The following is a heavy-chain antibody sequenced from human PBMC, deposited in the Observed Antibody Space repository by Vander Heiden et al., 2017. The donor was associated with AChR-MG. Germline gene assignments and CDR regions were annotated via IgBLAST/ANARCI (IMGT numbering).Heavy chain of an antibody. Sequence: AGFTFSSYSMNWVRQAPGKGLEWVSSISSSSSYIYYADSVKGRFTISRDNAKNSLYLQMNSLRAEDTAVYYCARDYLVVVPAAMNEDYYYYYGMDVWGQGTTVTVSS. CDR1: GFTFSSYS. CDR3: ARDYLVVVPAAMNEDYYYYYGMDV. V-gene: IGHV3-21*01. J-gene: IGHJ6*02. D-gene: IGHD2-2*01. CDR2: ISSSSSYI.